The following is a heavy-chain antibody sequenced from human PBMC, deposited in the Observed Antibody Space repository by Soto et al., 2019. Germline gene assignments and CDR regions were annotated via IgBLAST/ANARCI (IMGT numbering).Heavy chain of an antibody. J-gene: IGHJ6*02. D-gene: IGHD3-3*01. V-gene: IGHV3-7*03. CDR1: GFTFSSYW. CDR2: IKQGGSEK. Sequence: VGSLRLSCAASGFTFSSYWMSWVRQAPGKGLEWVANIKQGGSEKYYVDSVKGRFTISRDNAKNSLYLQMNSLRAEDTAVYYCARDRGYITIFGVVILGGYYGMDVWGQGTTVTVSS. CDR3: ARDRGYITIFGVVILGGYYGMDV.